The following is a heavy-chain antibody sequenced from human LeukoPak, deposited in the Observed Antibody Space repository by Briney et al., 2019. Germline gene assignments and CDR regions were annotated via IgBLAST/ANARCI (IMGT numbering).Heavy chain of an antibody. J-gene: IGHJ3*02. D-gene: IGHD3-10*01. V-gene: IGHV3-33*01. Sequence: GRSLRLSCAASGFTFSSYGMHWVRQAPGKGLEWVAVIWYDGSNKYYADSVKGRFTISRDNSKNTLYLQMNSLRAEDTAVYYCARGPAPFGGSDAFDIWGQRTMVTVSS. CDR2: IWYDGSNK. CDR1: GFTFSSYG. CDR3: ARGPAPFGGSDAFDI.